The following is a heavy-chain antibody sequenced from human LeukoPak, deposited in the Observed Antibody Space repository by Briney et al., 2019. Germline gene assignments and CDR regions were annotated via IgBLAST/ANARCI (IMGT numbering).Heavy chain of an antibody. J-gene: IGHJ4*02. V-gene: IGHV4-4*07. CDR2: IYTSGST. D-gene: IGHD4-17*01. CDR3: AREGRNLDYGDYGDY. CDR1: GGSISSYY. Sequence: SETLSLTCTVSGGSISSYYWSWIQQPAGKGLEWIGRIYTSGSTNYNPSLKSRVTTSVDTSKNQFSLKLSSVTAADTAVYYCAREGRNLDYGDYGDYWGQGTLVTVSS.